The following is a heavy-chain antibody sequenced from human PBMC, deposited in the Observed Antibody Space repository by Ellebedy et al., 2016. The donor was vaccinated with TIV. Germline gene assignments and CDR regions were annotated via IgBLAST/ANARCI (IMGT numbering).Heavy chain of an antibody. CDR3: ARDRASFYSSSSAFDY. J-gene: IGHJ4*02. CDR2: INPNSGGT. V-gene: IGHV1-2*02. D-gene: IGHD6-6*01. CDR1: RYTFTGYY. Sequence: ASVKVSXKASRYTFTGYYMHWVRQAPGQGLEWMGWINPNSGGTNYAQKFQGRVTMTRDTSISTAYMELSRLRSDDTAVYYCARDRASFYSSSSAFDYWGQGTLVTVSS.